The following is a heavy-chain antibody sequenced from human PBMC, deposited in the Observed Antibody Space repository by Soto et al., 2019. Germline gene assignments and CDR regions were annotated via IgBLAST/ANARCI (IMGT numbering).Heavy chain of an antibody. D-gene: IGHD1-1*01. J-gene: IGHJ4*02. CDR1: GAGDTFSNYG. Sequence: QVHLVQSGAEVKSPGSAVKVSCKVSGAGDTFSNYGLNWMRQAPGQGLEWMGGTIPAFGTANYAQKFQGRVTITADTSTTTASMELSSLRSDDTAVYYCWRHDKTALPPLDSWGPGTLVSVSS. V-gene: IGHV1-69*06. CDR3: WRHDKTALPPLDS. CDR2: TIPAFGTA.